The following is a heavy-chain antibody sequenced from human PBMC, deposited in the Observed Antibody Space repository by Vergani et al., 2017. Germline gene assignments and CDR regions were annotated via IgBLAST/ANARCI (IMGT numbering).Heavy chain of an antibody. CDR1: GDSMNTYY. CDR3: ASGALWWLRQIDS. CDR2: IYDSGDT. Sequence: QVQLQESGPGLVKPSETLSLTCSVSGDSMNTYYWTWIRQPPGKGLGWIGYIYDSGDTKYNPSLKSRVTMSLDTSKNQFSLNLYSVTAADTAVYYCASGALWWLRQIDSWGQGTLVTVSS. V-gene: IGHV4-59*01. D-gene: IGHD2-21*01. J-gene: IGHJ4*02.